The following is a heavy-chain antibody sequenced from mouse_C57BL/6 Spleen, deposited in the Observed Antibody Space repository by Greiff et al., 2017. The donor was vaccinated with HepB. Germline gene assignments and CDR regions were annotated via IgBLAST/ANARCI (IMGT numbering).Heavy chain of an antibody. J-gene: IGHJ2*01. CDR3: ARGPSIYYAYGGYFDY. D-gene: IGHD2-2*01. CDR1: GFTFSDYG. V-gene: IGHV5-17*01. Sequence: EVKLMESGGGLVKPGGSLKLSCAASGFTFSDYGMHWVRQAPEKGLEWVAYISSGSSTIYYADTVKGRFTISRDNAKNTLFLQMTSLRSEDTAMYYCARGPSIYYAYGGYFDYWGQGTTLTVSS. CDR2: ISSGSSTI.